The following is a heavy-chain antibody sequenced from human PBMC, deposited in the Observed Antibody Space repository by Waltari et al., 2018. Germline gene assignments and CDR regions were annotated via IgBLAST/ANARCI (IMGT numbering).Heavy chain of an antibody. D-gene: IGHD6-13*01. CDR3: ASLGIAAAFDY. J-gene: IGHJ4*02. CDR1: GFTFSSYW. V-gene: IGHV3-74*01. Sequence: EVQLVESGGGLVQPGGSLRLSCAASGFTFSSYWMHWVRQAPGKGLVWVSRINSDGSSTSYADAVKGRFTIARDNAKNTLYLQMNSLRAEDTVVYYCASLGIAAAFDYWGQGTLVTVSS. CDR2: INSDGSST.